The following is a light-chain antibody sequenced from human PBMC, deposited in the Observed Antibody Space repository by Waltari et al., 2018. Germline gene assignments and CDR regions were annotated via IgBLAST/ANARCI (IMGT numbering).Light chain of an antibody. J-gene: IGLJ1*01. Sequence: QSVLTQPPSASGTPGQRVTISCSGSSSNIGSNYVYWYQQLPGTAPKLLIYRNNQRPSVVPDRFSGSKPGTSASLAISGLRSEDEADYYCAAWDGSLSGYVFGTGTKVTVL. CDR3: AAWDGSLSGYV. V-gene: IGLV1-47*01. CDR1: SSNIGSNY. CDR2: RNN.